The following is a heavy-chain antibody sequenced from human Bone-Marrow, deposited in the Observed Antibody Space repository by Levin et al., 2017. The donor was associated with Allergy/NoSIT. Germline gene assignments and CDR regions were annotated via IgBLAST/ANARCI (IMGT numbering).Heavy chain of an antibody. J-gene: IGHJ4*02. CDR1: GFTFNTYW. CDR3: ARVLGIYSDDY. V-gene: IGHV3-7*04. Sequence: GGSLRLSCAASGFTFNTYWMTWVRQAPGKGLEWVATMKADGSEKYYVDSVKGRFAISRDNAKNSLYLQMNSLRAEDTAVYYCARVLGIYSDDYWGQGTLVTVSS. D-gene: IGHD2-15*01. CDR2: MKADGSEK.